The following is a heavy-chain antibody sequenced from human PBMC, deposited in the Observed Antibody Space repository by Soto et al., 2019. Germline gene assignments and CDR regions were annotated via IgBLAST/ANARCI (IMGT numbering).Heavy chain of an antibody. CDR2: ISYDGRNI. CDR1: GFTFSSYG. V-gene: IGHV3-30*18. J-gene: IGHJ4*02. CDR3: AKVLIAVGATGNFFSDF. Sequence: QVQLVESGGGVVQPGRSLRLSCAASGFTFSSYGMHWVRQAPGKGLEWVAVISYDGRNIYYVDSVKGRFTISRDNSKNTLYLQMNSLRDEDTAVYYCAKVLIAVGATGNFFSDFWGQGTLVTVSS. D-gene: IGHD6-19*01.